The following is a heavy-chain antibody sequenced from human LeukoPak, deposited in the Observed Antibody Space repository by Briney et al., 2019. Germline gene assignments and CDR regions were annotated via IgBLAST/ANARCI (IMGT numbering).Heavy chain of an antibody. Sequence: ASVRVSCKVSGYTLTELSMHWARQAPGKGLEWMGGFDPEDGETIYAQKFQGRVTMTEDTSTDTAYMELSSLRSEDTAVYYCATDSGIAAAGIGASAFDIWGQGTMVTVSS. D-gene: IGHD6-13*01. CDR3: ATDSGIAAAGIGASAFDI. J-gene: IGHJ3*02. CDR1: GYTLTELS. CDR2: FDPEDGET. V-gene: IGHV1-24*01.